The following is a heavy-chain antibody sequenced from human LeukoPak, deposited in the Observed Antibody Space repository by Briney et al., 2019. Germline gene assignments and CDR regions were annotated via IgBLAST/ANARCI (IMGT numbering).Heavy chain of an antibody. Sequence: SETLSLTCTVSGGSISSSSYYWGWIRQPPGKGLEWIGSIYYSGSTYYNPSLKSRVTISVDTSKNQFSLKLSSVTAADTAVYYCVRHDHDGSGSYTIDYWGQGTLVTVSS. CDR1: GGSISSSSYY. J-gene: IGHJ4*02. CDR2: IYYSGST. D-gene: IGHD3-10*01. V-gene: IGHV4-39*01. CDR3: VRHDHDGSGSYTIDY.